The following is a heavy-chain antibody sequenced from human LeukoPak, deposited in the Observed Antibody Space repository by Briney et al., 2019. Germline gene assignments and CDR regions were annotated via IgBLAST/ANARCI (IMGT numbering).Heavy chain of an antibody. CDR1: GFTFSSYA. J-gene: IGHJ4*02. D-gene: IGHD2-2*01. V-gene: IGHV3-23*01. CDR2: ISGSGAST. CDR3: ARVHCTSPSCSGALYFDY. Sequence: GGSLRLSCAASGFTFSSYAMSWVRQAPGKGLEWVSAISGSGASTYCADSVKGRLTISRDNAKNTLYLQMNSLRAEDTAVYYCARVHCTSPSCSGALYFDYWGQGTLVIVSS.